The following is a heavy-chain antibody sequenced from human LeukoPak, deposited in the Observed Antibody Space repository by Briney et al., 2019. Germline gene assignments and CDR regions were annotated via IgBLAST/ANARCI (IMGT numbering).Heavy chain of an antibody. D-gene: IGHD6-13*01. Sequence: GGSVKVSCKASGYTFTSYAMNWVRQAPGQGLEWMGWINTNTGNPTYAQGFTGRFVFSVDTSVSTALLQISSLKAEDTAMYYCARGDQQLDNDFQHWGQGTLVTVSS. CDR3: ARGDQQLDNDFQH. CDR2: INTNTGNP. J-gene: IGHJ1*01. V-gene: IGHV7-4-1*02. CDR1: GYTFTSYA.